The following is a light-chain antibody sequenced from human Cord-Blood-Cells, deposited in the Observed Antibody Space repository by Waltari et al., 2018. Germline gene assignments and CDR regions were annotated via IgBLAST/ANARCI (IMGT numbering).Light chain of an antibody. V-gene: IGLV2-14*03. CDR1: SSDVGGYNY. CDR3: SSYTSSSTV. J-gene: IGLJ1*01. CDR2: DCS. Sequence: QSALTQPASVSGSPGQSITISCTGTSSDVGGYNYVSWYQQHPGKAPKLMIYDCSNRPSGVSNRFSGSKSGNTASLTISGLQAEDEADYYCSSYTSSSTVFGTGTKVTVL.